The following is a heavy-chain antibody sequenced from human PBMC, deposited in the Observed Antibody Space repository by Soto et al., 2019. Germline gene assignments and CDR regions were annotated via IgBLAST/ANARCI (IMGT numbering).Heavy chain of an antibody. Sequence: PGGSLRLSCAASGFTFSDHYMDWVRQAPGKGLEWVGRTRNKANSYTTEYAASVKGRFTISRDDSKNSLYLQMNSLKTEDTAVYYCARESISHWELLLDYWGQGTLVTVSS. CDR3: ARESISHWELLLDY. D-gene: IGHD1-26*01. J-gene: IGHJ4*02. CDR2: TRNKANSYTT. CDR1: GFTFSDHY. V-gene: IGHV3-72*01.